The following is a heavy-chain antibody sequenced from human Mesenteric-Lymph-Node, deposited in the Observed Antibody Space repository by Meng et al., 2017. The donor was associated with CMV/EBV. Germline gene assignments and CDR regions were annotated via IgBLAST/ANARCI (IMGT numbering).Heavy chain of an antibody. CDR1: DDSVSSGSYY. J-gene: IGHJ6*02. V-gene: IGHV4-61*01. CDR3: ARAYGYGYYYYYGMDV. D-gene: IGHD5-18*01. CDR2: IYYSGTT. Sequence: SETLSLSCSVSDDSVSSGSYYWSWIRQPPGKGLEWIGYIYYSGTTNYNPSLKSRVTISIDTSRNQFSVKLSSVTAADTAVYYCARAYGYGYYYYYGMDVWGQGTTVTVSS.